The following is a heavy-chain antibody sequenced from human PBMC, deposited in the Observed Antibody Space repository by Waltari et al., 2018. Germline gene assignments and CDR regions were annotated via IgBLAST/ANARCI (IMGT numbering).Heavy chain of an antibody. D-gene: IGHD4-17*01. Sequence: QVQLQESGPGLVKPSETLSLTCTVSGGSISSYYWSWIQQPPGKGLEWIGYIYYSGSTNYNPSLKSRVTISVDTSKNSLYLQMNSLRAEDTALYYCAKDFSTVTTGVGMDVWGQGTTVTVSS. J-gene: IGHJ6*02. V-gene: IGHV4-59*01. CDR3: AKDFSTVTTGVGMDV. CDR1: GGSISSYY. CDR2: IYYSGST.